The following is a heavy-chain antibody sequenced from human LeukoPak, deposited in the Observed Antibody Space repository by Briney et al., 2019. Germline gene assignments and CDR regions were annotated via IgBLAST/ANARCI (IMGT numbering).Heavy chain of an antibody. V-gene: IGHV4-39*07. D-gene: IGHD3-10*01. CDR2: IYYSGST. Sequence: SETLSLTCTVSGGSISSSSYYWGWIRQPPGTGLEWIGSIYYSGSTYYNPSLKSRVTISVDTSKNQFSLKLSSVTAADTAVYYCARDWGVTMVRGVIITYNWFDPWGQGTLVTVSS. CDR1: GGSISSSSYY. CDR3: ARDWGVTMVRGVIITYNWFDP. J-gene: IGHJ5*02.